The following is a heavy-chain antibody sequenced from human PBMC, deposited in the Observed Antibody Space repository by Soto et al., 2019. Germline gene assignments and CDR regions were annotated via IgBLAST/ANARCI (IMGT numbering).Heavy chain of an antibody. CDR2: IYTGGST. J-gene: IGHJ4*02. D-gene: IGHD1-20*01. CDR1: GFTVTNSF. CDR3: ARDNWNDAYVDY. Sequence: EVQLVESGGGLVQPGGSLRLSCAASGFTVTNSFMNWVRQAPGKGLEWVSVIYTGGSTYYADSVRGRFTISRHSSKNTLYLQMNSLRSEDTAVYYCARDNWNDAYVDYWGLGTLVTVSP. V-gene: IGHV3-53*04.